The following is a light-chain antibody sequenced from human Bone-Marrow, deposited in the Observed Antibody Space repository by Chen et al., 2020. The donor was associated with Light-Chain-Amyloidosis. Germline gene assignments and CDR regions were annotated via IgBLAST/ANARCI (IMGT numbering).Light chain of an antibody. V-gene: IGKV2-28*01. CDR1: QSLLHSNGYNY. CDR3: MKALQTPT. Sequence: DIVMTQSPLSLPVTPGEPASISCRSSQSLLHSNGYNYLDWYLQKPGQSPQLLIYLGSNRDSGVPDRFSGSGSGTDFTLKISRVEAEDVGVYYCMKALQTPTFGGGTKVEIK. J-gene: IGKJ4*01. CDR2: LGS.